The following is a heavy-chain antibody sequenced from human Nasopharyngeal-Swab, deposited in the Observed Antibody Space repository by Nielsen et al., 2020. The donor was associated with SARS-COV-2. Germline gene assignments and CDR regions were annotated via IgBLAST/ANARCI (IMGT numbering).Heavy chain of an antibody. V-gene: IGHV4-34*01. CDR2: INHSGST. CDR3: ARGPVDVSLWFGELFHSHGMDV. Sequence: SETLSLTCAVYGGSFSGYYWSWIRQPPGKGLEWIGEINHSGSTNYNPSLKSRVTISVDTSKNQFSLKLSSVTAADTAVYYCARGPVDVSLWFGELFHSHGMDVWGQGTTVTVSS. J-gene: IGHJ6*02. CDR1: GGSFSGYY. D-gene: IGHD3-10*01.